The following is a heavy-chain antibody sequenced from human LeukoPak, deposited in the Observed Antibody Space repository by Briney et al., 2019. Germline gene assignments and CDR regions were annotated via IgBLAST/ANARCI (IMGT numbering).Heavy chain of an antibody. Sequence: PGRSLRPSCAASGFTFSSYAMHWVRQAPGKGLEWVAVISYDGSNKYYADSVKGRFTISRDNSKNTLYLQMNSLRAEDTAVYYCARAHDVLRYFDWFGYYGMDVWGQGTTVTVSS. CDR1: GFTFSSYA. CDR2: ISYDGSNK. D-gene: IGHD3-9*01. V-gene: IGHV3-30-3*01. CDR3: ARAHDVLRYFDWFGYYGMDV. J-gene: IGHJ6*02.